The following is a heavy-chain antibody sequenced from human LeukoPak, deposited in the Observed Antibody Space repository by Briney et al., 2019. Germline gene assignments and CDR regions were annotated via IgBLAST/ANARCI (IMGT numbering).Heavy chain of an antibody. CDR2: IRSDGINK. CDR3: AKDVSGYGTGLFDY. Sequence: GGSLRLSCAASGFTFSNYGMHWVRQAPGKGLEWVAFIRSDGINKYHADSVKGRFTISRDNSKNTLYLQMNSLRAEDTAVYYCAKDVSGYGTGLFDYWGQGTLVTVSS. J-gene: IGHJ4*02. D-gene: IGHD5-12*01. CDR1: GFTFSNYG. V-gene: IGHV3-30*02.